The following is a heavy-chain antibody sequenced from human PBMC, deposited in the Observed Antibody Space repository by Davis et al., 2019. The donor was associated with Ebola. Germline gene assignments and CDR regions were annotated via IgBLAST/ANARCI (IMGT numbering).Heavy chain of an antibody. CDR3: ARQEGPFDY. CDR2: IYYSGST. CDR1: GGSISSYY. J-gene: IGHJ4*02. Sequence: GSLRLSCTVSGGSISSYYWSWIRQPPGKGLEWIGYIYYSGSTNYNPSLKSRVTISVDTSKNQFSLKLSSVTAADTAVYYCARQEGPFDYWGQGTLVTVSS. V-gene: IGHV4-59*08.